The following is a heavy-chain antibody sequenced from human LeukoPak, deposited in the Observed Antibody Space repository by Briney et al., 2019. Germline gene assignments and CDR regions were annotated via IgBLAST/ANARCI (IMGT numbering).Heavy chain of an antibody. CDR3: AKAGYSYGYDDWFDP. CDR2: TSYDGSTK. J-gene: IGHJ5*02. V-gene: IGHV3-30-3*01. Sequence: GGSLRLSCAASGFTFRTYAMHWVRQAPGKGLEWVVVTSYDGSTKYYADSVKGRFTISRDNSKNTLYLQMNSLRAEDTAVYYCAKAGYSYGYDDWFDPWGQGTLVTVSS. CDR1: GFTFRTYA. D-gene: IGHD5-18*01.